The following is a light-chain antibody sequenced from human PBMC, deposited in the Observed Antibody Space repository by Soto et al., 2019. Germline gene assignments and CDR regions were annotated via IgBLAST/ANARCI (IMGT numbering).Light chain of an antibody. V-gene: IGKV3-20*01. CDR1: QSVTKRF. J-gene: IGKJ2*01. CDR3: QQYGESSYA. Sequence: EIVLTQSPGTLSLSPGETATLSCRASQSVTKRFLTWYQQKPGQGPRHISYGASSRATGIPDRFSGGGSGTDFTLTINRLEPEDFEVYYCQQYGESSYAFGQGTKLQIK. CDR2: GAS.